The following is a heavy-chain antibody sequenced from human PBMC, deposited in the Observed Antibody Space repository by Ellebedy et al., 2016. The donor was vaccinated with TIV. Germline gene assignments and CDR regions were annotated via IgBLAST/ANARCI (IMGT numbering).Heavy chain of an antibody. CDR3: ARLDGHSGPYSETSSVFRY. D-gene: IGHD3-22*01. J-gene: IGHJ4*02. Sequence: MPSETLSLTCAVSGGPISSYYWSWIRQPPGKGLEWIAYIHYSGSPNYSPSLKSRVTISLDTSENQFSLTLSSVPAADTAVYYCARLDGHSGPYSETSSVFRYWGQGTLVIVSS. CDR2: IHYSGSP. V-gene: IGHV4-59*08. CDR1: GGPISSYY.